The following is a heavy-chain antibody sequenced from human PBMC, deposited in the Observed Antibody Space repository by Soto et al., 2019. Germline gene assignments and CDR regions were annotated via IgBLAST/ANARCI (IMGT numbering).Heavy chain of an antibody. CDR1: GFTFGDYA. V-gene: IGHV3-49*05. D-gene: IGHD3-3*01. CDR3: TRSIFGVVTARTDY. J-gene: IGHJ4*02. Sequence: NPGGSLRLSCTASGFTFGDYAMSWFRQAPGKGLEWVGFIRSKAYGGTTEYAASVKGRFTISRDDSKSIAYLQMNSLKTEDTAVYYCTRSIFGVVTARTDYWGQGTLVTVSS. CDR2: IRSKAYGGTT.